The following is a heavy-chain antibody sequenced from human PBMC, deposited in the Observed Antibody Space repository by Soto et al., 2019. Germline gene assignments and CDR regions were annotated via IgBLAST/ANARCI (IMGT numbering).Heavy chain of an antibody. CDR2: ISSSSSTI. V-gene: IGHV3-48*02. J-gene: IGHJ3*02. CDR1: GFNFSGYS. D-gene: IGHD3-22*01. Sequence: GGSLRLSSGAAGFNFSGYSRNWVRQAPGKGLEWVSYISSSSSTIYYADSVKGRFTISRDNAKNSLYLQMNSLRDEDTAVYYCACFYYYDSSGYYSSDAFDIWGQGTMVTVS. CDR3: ACFYYYDSSGYYSSDAFDI.